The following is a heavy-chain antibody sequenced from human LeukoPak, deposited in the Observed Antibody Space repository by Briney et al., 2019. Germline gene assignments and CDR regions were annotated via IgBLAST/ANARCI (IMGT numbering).Heavy chain of an antibody. V-gene: IGHV3-9*01. J-gene: IGHJ4*02. CDR2: ISWNSGSI. CDR3: AKDSAYYYDSSGYSDY. D-gene: IGHD3-22*01. CDR1: GFTFDEYA. Sequence: GRSLRLSCAASGFTFDEYAMHWVRQVPGKGLEWGSGISWNSGSIGYADSVKGRFTISRDNAKNSLYLQMNSLRAEDTALYYGAKDSAYYYDSSGYSDYWGQGTLVTVSS.